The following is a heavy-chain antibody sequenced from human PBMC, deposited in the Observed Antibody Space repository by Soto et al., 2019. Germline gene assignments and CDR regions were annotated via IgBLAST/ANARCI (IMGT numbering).Heavy chain of an antibody. D-gene: IGHD4-17*01. CDR1: GSSISSYY. CDR2: IYYTGST. J-gene: IGHJ4*02. Sequence: SETLSLTCRVSGSSISSYYWSWLRQPPGKGLEWMGNIYYTGSTNYHPSLKSRVILSVESSKNQLSLRLNSVTAADTAVYYCTRVGGYYGDYPNFDYWGQGALVTSPQ. V-gene: IGHV4-59*01. CDR3: TRVGGYYGDYPNFDY.